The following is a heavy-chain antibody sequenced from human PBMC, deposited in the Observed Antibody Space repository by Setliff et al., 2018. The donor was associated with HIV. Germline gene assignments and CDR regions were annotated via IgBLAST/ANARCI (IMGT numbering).Heavy chain of an antibody. CDR1: GGSFSGYF. Sequence: SETLSLTCAVYGGSFSGYFWSWIRQSPGKGLEWIGEINHSGRTKYSPSLKSRVTMSVDTSKNQFSLKLKSVTAADTAVYYCAREDTTGYYSLSAFDIWGQGTLVTVSS. J-gene: IGHJ3*02. D-gene: IGHD3-22*01. V-gene: IGHV4-34*01. CDR3: AREDTTGYYSLSAFDI. CDR2: INHSGRT.